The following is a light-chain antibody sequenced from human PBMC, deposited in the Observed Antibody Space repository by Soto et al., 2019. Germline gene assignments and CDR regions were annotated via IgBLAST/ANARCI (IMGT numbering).Light chain of an antibody. CDR3: QQYNNWPPMYT. J-gene: IGKJ2*01. Sequence: EIVMTQSPATLPVSPGERATLSCRTSQDVSNNLAWYQQKPGQAPRLLMYGASTRATSIPDRFSGSGSGTEFTRTISNLQSEDFAVYYCQQYNNWPPMYTFGQGTKLEIK. CDR2: GAS. CDR1: QDVSNN. V-gene: IGKV3-15*01.